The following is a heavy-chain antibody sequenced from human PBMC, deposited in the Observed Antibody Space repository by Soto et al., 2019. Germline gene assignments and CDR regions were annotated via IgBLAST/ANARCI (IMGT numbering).Heavy chain of an antibody. CDR1: GFTFSSYA. D-gene: IGHD3-10*01. CDR2: ISGSGGSI. J-gene: IGHJ4*02. V-gene: IGHV3-23*01. Sequence: EVQLLESGGGLVQPGGSLRLSCAASGFTFSSYAMSWVRQAPGKGLGWVSTISGSGGSIYYADSVKGRFTISRDNSKNTLYLQMNSLRAEDTAVYDCAKLWFGELLSPFDYWGQGTLVTVSS. CDR3: AKLWFGELLSPFDY.